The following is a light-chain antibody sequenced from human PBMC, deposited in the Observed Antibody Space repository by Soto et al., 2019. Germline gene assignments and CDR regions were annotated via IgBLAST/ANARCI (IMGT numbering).Light chain of an antibody. Sequence: QSVLTQPPSASGTPGQRVTISCSGSSFNIGRNPVNWYQQFPGTAPKLLIYTNDQRPSGVPDRFSGSKSGTSASLAISGLQSDDEADYYCAAWDDSLNGWVFGGGTQLTVL. CDR1: SFNIGRNP. V-gene: IGLV1-44*01. CDR3: AAWDDSLNGWV. J-gene: IGLJ3*02. CDR2: TND.